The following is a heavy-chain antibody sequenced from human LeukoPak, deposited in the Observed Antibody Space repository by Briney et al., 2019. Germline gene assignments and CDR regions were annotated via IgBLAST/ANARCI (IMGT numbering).Heavy chain of an antibody. J-gene: IGHJ6*03. Sequence: GGSLRLFCAASGFTFSSYGMHWVRQAPGKGLEWVAFIRYDGSNEYYADSVKGRFTISRDNSKNTLYLQMNSLKAEDTAVYYCAKDLVTVTTSPYYYYYMDVWGKGTTVTVSS. V-gene: IGHV3-30*02. CDR2: IRYDGSNE. D-gene: IGHD4-11*01. CDR3: AKDLVTVTTSPYYYYYMDV. CDR1: GFTFSSYG.